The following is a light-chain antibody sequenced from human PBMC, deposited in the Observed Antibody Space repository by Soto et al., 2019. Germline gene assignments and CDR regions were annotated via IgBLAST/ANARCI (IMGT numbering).Light chain of an antibody. V-gene: IGKV1D-13*01. CDR1: QDISSA. CDR3: QQFNDFPLT. Sequence: IQLTQSPSSLSASVGDRVTITCRAGQDISSALAWYQQKPGKAPKLLLYDASSLDAGVPSRFSGSGSGTDFTLSITSLRPEDFATHYCQQFNDFPLTFGGGTKVQIK. CDR2: DAS. J-gene: IGKJ4*01.